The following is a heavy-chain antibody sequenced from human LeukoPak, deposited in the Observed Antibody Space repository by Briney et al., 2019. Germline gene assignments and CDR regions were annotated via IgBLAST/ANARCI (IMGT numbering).Heavy chain of an antibody. CDR2: IRYDVSNK. Sequence: GGALRLSCAASVVTFSSYVVHWVRQAPRKGLGWVSFIRYDVSNKYYADSVKGRFTISRDNSKNTLYLQMNSLRAEDTAVYYCAKDAAMVRGVIRYYYGMDVWGQGTTVTVSS. CDR3: AKDAAMVRGVIRYYYGMDV. V-gene: IGHV3-30*02. D-gene: IGHD3-10*01. CDR1: VVTFSSYV. J-gene: IGHJ6*02.